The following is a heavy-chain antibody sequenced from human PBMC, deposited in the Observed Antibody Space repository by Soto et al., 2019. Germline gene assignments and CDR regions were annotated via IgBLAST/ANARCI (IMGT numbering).Heavy chain of an antibody. J-gene: IGHJ1*01. CDR3: ARTPSEGIAAAGTTP. D-gene: IGHD6-13*01. Sequence: GGSLRLSCAASGFTFSSYSMNWVRQAPGKGLEWVSSISSSSRYIYYADSVKGRFTISRDNANNSLYLQMNSLRAEDTAVYYCARTPSEGIAAAGTTPWGQGTLVTVSS. V-gene: IGHV3-21*01. CDR1: GFTFSSYS. CDR2: ISSSSRYI.